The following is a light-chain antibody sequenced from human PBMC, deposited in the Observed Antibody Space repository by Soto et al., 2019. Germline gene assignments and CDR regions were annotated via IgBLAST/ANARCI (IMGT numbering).Light chain of an antibody. Sequence: EIVMTQSPATLSVSPGERATLSCRASQSVSSNLAWYRQKPGQAPSLLIYGASTRATGITARFSGSGSGTEFTLPISSRLAEDYLVYYYQQHHNWQPGTFGQGTKVEIK. CDR1: QSVSSN. CDR2: GAS. CDR3: QQHHNWQPGT. V-gene: IGKV3-15*01. J-gene: IGKJ1*01.